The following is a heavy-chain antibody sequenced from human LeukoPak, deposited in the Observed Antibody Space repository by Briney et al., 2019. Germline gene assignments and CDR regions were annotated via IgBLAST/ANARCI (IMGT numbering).Heavy chain of an antibody. CDR3: ARDGGIVVVPAAQVMDV. D-gene: IGHD2-2*01. V-gene: IGHV1-2*02. CDR1: GYTFTGYY. Sequence: ASVKVSCKASGYTFTGYYMHWVRQAPGQGLEWMGWINPNSGGTNYAQKFQGRVTMTRDTSISTAYMELSRLRSDDTAVYYCARDGGIVVVPAAQVMDVWGKGTTVTVSS. J-gene: IGHJ6*04. CDR2: INPNSGGT.